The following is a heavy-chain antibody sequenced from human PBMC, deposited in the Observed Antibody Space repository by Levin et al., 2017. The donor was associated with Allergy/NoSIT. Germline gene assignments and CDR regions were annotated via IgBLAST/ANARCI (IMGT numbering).Heavy chain of an antibody. D-gene: IGHD2-15*01. J-gene: IGHJ4*02. Sequence: ETLSLTCAASGFTFSNYAMTWVRQAPEKGLKWVSAISGSGDSTDYADSVKGRFTISRDNSKNTVYLQMNSLRAEDTAVYYCAKVRAAVVAAINYWGQGTLVTVSS. V-gene: IGHV3-23*01. CDR3: AKVRAAVVAAINY. CDR2: ISGSGDST. CDR1: GFTFSNYA.